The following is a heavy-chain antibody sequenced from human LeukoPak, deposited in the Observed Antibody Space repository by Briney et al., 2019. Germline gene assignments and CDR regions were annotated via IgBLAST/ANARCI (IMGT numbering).Heavy chain of an antibody. Sequence: GGSLRLSCAASGFTFSSYEMNWVRQAPGKGLEWVSYVSSSGSTIYYADSVKGRFTISRDNAKKSLYLQMNSLRAEDTAVYYCARGGYYFDYWGQGTLVTFSS. CDR1: GFTFSSYE. CDR2: VSSSGSTI. CDR3: ARGGYYFDY. D-gene: IGHD5-12*01. J-gene: IGHJ4*02. V-gene: IGHV3-48*03.